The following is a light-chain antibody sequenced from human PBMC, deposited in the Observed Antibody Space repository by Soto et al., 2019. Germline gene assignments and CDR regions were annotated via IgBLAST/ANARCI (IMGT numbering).Light chain of an antibody. Sequence: MTQSPAAVSASVGDRVTLTCRASQGISSWLAWYQQKPGKAPKLLIYAASSLQSGVPSRFSGSGSGTDFTLTISILQAEDFATYCCQQSYCPPRTFGQGTKV. V-gene: IGKV1-12*01. J-gene: IGKJ1*01. CDR1: QGISSW. CDR2: AAS. CDR3: QQSYCPPRT.